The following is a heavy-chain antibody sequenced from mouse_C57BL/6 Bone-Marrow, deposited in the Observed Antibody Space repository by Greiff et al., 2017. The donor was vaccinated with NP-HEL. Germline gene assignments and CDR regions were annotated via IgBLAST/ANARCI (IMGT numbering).Heavy chain of an antibody. J-gene: IGHJ3*01. V-gene: IGHV5-6*01. CDR1: GFTFSSYG. CDR2: ISSGGSYT. D-gene: IGHD2-5*01. Sequence: EVKLMESGGDLVKPGGSLKLSCAASGFTFSSYGMSWVRQTPDKRLEWVATISSGGSYTNYTDSVKGRFTISRDNAKNTLYLQMSSLKSEDTAMYYCARQATIVTTGFAYWGQGTLVTVSA. CDR3: ARQATIVTTGFAY.